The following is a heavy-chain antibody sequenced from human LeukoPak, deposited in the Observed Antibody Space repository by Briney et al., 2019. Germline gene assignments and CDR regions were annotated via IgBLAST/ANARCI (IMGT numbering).Heavy chain of an antibody. CDR3: AHSHGTYSSGWYLDY. J-gene: IGHJ4*02. D-gene: IGHD6-19*01. V-gene: IGHV2-5*02. CDR1: GFSVSTSGVG. CDR2: IYWDDDK. Sequence: SGPTLVKPTQTLTLTCTFFGFSVSTSGVGVGWIRQPPRKPLEYLALIYWDDDKRYSPSLKSRPTITKDTSKNQVFLTMTNMDPVDTATYYCAHSHGTYSSGWYLDYWGQGTLVTVSS.